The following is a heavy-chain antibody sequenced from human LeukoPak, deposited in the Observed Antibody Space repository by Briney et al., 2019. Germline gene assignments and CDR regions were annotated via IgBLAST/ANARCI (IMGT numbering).Heavy chain of an antibody. Sequence: ASMKVSCKASGGTFSSYAISWVRQAPGQGLEWMGRIIPILGIANYAQKFQGRVTITADKSTSTAYMELSSLRSEDTAVYYCARGESSGYDYWGQGTLVTVSS. D-gene: IGHD3-22*01. CDR2: IIPILGIA. J-gene: IGHJ4*02. CDR1: GGTFSSYA. V-gene: IGHV1-69*04. CDR3: ARGESSGYDY.